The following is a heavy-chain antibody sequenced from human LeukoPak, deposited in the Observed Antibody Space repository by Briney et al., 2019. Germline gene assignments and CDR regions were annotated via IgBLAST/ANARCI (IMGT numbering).Heavy chain of an antibody. CDR1: GGSFSGYY. CDR2: INHSGST. J-gene: IGHJ4*02. Sequence: PSETLSLTCAVYGGSFSGYYWSWIRQPPGKGLEWTGEINHSGSTNYNPSLKSRVTISVDTSKNQFSLKLSSVTAADTAVYYCAGGEMATTYDYWGQGTLVTVSS. D-gene: IGHD5-24*01. V-gene: IGHV4-34*01. CDR3: AGGEMATTYDY.